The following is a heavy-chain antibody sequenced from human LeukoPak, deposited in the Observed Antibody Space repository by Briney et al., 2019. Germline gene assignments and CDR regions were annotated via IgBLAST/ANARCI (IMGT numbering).Heavy chain of an antibody. CDR1: GFTFSSYW. V-gene: IGHV3-7*01. J-gene: IGHJ4*02. CDR2: IKQDGSEK. Sequence: GGSLRLSCAASGFTFSSYWMSWVRQAPGKGLEWVANIKQDGSEKYYVDSVKGRFTISRDNAKNSLYLQMNSLRAEDTAVYYCARDGRLLWFGELLTGPFDYWGQGTLVTVSS. CDR3: ARDGRLLWFGELLTGPFDY. D-gene: IGHD3-10*01.